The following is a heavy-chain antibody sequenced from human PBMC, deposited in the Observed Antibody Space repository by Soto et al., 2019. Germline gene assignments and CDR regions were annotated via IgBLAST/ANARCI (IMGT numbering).Heavy chain of an antibody. CDR1: GFTLSDYG. J-gene: IGHJ5*02. CDR2: ISGSGST. D-gene: IGHD1-26*01. V-gene: IGHV3-23*01. Sequence: GYLRLSCAAAGFTLSDYGLSWVRQAPGKGLEWVSAISGSGSTFYADSVKGRFTISRDNSKNTLYLQMNSLRAEDTAVYYCAKDYLRWAQSWGQGTLVTVSS. CDR3: AKDYLRWAQS.